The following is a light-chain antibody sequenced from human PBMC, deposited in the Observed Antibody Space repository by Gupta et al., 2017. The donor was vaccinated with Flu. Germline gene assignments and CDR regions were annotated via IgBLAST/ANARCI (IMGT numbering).Light chain of an antibody. Sequence: QSALTQPPSASVSPGQSVTISCTGTSSDIGTWNYFSWYQQHPGNAPNLFIYAVTKRPSAVPNRFSGSKSGNTASLTVSGLQAEDEADYYCNSYAGRNKYVFGTGTRVTVL. CDR1: SSDIGTWNY. V-gene: IGLV2-8*01. J-gene: IGLJ1*01. CDR3: NSYAGRNKYV. CDR2: AVT.